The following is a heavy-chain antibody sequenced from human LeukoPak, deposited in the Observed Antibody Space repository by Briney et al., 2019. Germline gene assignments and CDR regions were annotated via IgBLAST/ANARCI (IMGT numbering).Heavy chain of an antibody. J-gene: IGHJ4*02. CDR1: GITVTSNH. Sequence: GGSLRLSCAASGITVTSNHMSWVRQAPGKELEWVSVIYSGGSTYYADSVKGRFTISRNNSKNTLYLQMDSLRTEDTAVYFCAKLYNYGYINWGQGTLVTVSS. D-gene: IGHD5-18*01. CDR2: IYSGGST. CDR3: AKLYNYGYIN. V-gene: IGHV3-66*01.